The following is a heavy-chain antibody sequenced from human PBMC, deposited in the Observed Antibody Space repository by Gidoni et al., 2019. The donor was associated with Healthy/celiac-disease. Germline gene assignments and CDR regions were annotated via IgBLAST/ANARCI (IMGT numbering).Heavy chain of an antibody. CDR3: ARGQDIVATITGY. Sequence: QVQLVESGGGVVQPGRSLRLSCAASGFTFSSYAMHWVHQAPGKGLGWLAVISYDGSNKYYADSVKGRFTISRDNSKNTLYLQMSSLRAEDTAVYYCARGQDIVATITGYWGQGTLVTVSS. CDR1: GFTFSSYA. J-gene: IGHJ4*02. V-gene: IGHV3-30-3*01. D-gene: IGHD5-12*01. CDR2: ISYDGSNK.